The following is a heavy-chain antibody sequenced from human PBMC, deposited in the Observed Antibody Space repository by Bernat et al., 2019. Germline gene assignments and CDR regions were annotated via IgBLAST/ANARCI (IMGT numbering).Heavy chain of an antibody. CDR2: ISGSGGST. V-gene: IGHV3-23*01. Sequence: EVQLLESGGGLVQPGGSLRLSCAASGFTFSSYAMSWVRQAPGKGLEWVSGISGSGGSTYYADSVKGRFTISRDNSKNTLYLQMNSLRAEDTAVYDCVKCSGGSCYSGSDCWGQGTLVTVSS. CDR3: VKCSGGSCYSGSDC. D-gene: IGHD2-15*01. J-gene: IGHJ4*02. CDR1: GFTFSSYA.